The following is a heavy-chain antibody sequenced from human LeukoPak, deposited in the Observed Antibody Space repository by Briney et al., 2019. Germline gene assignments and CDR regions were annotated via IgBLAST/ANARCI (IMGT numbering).Heavy chain of an antibody. CDR3: ARVTGYVMEDYFDY. CDR1: GYSISSGYY. CDR2: IYHSENT. D-gene: IGHD6-13*01. V-gene: IGHV4-38-2*02. Sequence: PSETLPLTCTVSGYSISSGYYWGWIRQPPGEGLEWIGSIYHSENTYYNPSLKGRFTISVDTSKNQFSLRLSSVTAADTAVYYCARVTGYVMEDYFDYWGQGTLVTVSS. J-gene: IGHJ4*02.